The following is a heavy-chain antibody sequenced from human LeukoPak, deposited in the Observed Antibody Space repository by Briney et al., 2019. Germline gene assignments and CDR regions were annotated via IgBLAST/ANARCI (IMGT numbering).Heavy chain of an antibody. CDR3: ARSLSVTGSWVDY. CDR1: GGSISSSSYY. V-gene: IGHV4-39*07. D-gene: IGHD1-14*01. Sequence: SETLSLTCTVSGGSISSSSYYWGWIRQPPGKGLEWIGSIYYSGSTYYNPSLKSRVTISVDTSKNQFSLKLSSVTAADTAVYYCARSLSVTGSWVDYWGQGTLVTVSS. J-gene: IGHJ4*02. CDR2: IYYSGST.